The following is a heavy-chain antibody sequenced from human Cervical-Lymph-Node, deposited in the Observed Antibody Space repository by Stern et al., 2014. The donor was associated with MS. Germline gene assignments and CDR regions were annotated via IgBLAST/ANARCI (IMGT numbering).Heavy chain of an antibody. Sequence: VQLVESGGGLVKPGGSLRLSCAASGFTFSDYYMSWIRQAPGKGLEWVSYISSSGSTIYYADSVKGRFTISRDNAKNSLYLQMNSMRAEDTAVYYCARDAYNWNDVHYYGMDVWGQGTTVTVSS. D-gene: IGHD1-20*01. CDR3: ARDAYNWNDVHYYGMDV. V-gene: IGHV3-11*01. J-gene: IGHJ6*02. CDR1: GFTFSDYY. CDR2: ISSSGSTI.